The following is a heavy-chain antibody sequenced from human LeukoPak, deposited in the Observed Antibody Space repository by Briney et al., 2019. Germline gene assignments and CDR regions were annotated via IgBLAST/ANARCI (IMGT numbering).Heavy chain of an antibody. Sequence: PTGGSLRLSCAASGFTFSSYAMSWVRQAPGKGLEWVAGISWNSVTTGYGDAVKGRFTISRDDAKNSLYLQMNSLRPEGTALYYCTKGKSWYYFDFWGQGTLVTVSS. J-gene: IGHJ4*02. CDR1: GFTFSSYA. V-gene: IGHV3-9*01. CDR2: ISWNSVTT. D-gene: IGHD6-13*01. CDR3: TKGKSWYYFDF.